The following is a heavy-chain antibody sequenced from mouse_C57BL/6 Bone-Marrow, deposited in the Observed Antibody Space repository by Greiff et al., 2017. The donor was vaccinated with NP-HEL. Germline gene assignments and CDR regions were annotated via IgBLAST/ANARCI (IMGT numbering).Heavy chain of an antibody. CDR1: GFTFSSYG. D-gene: IGHD2-1*01. CDR3: ASGGGYGNYAAC. Sequence: EVKLVESGGDLVKPGGSLKLSCAASGFTFSSYGMSWVRQTPDKRLEWVATISSGGSYTYYPDSVKGRFTISRDNAKNTLYLQMSSLKSEDTAMYYCASGGGYGNYAACWGQGTLVTVSA. CDR2: ISSGGSYT. V-gene: IGHV5-6*01. J-gene: IGHJ3*01.